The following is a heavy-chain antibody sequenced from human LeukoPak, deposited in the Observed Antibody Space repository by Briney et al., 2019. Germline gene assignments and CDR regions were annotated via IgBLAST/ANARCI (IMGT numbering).Heavy chain of an antibody. CDR2: INPNSGGT. D-gene: IGHD2-2*02. CDR1: GYTFTGYY. CDR3: ATEHCSSTSCYTAWFDP. V-gene: IGHV1-2*02. J-gene: IGHJ5*02. Sequence: GASVKVSCKASGYTFTGYYMHWLRQAPGQGLEWMGWINPNSGGTNYAQKFQGRVTMTRDTSISTAYMELSRLRSDDTAVYYCATEHCSSTSCYTAWFDPWGQGTLVTVSS.